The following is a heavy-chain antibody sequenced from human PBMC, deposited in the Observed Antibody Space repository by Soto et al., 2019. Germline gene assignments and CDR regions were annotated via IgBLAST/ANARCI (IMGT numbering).Heavy chain of an antibody. CDR2: INPSGGST. J-gene: IGHJ3*02. V-gene: IGHV1-46*01. Sequence: GASVKVSCKASGYTFTSYYMHWVRQAPGQGLEWMGIINPSGGSTSYAQKFQGRVTMTRDTSTSTVYMELSSLRSEDTAGYYCARDQGIAAAGTSFDIWGQGTMVTVSS. CDR1: GYTFTSYY. D-gene: IGHD6-13*01. CDR3: ARDQGIAAAGTSFDI.